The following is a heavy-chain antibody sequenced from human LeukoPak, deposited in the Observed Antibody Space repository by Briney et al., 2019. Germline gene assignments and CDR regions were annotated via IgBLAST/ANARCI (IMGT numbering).Heavy chain of an antibody. CDR3: ARLRYCSSGSCYYFDY. D-gene: IGHD2-15*01. Sequence: SGPTLVNPTQTLTLTCTSSGFSLSTSGMCVSWMRQPPGKALEWLARIDWDDDKYYSTSLKTRLTISKDTSKNQVVLTMTNMDPVDTATYYCARLRYCSSGSCYYFDYWGQGTLVTVSS. CDR2: IDWDDDK. V-gene: IGHV2-70*11. CDR1: GFSLSTSGMC. J-gene: IGHJ4*02.